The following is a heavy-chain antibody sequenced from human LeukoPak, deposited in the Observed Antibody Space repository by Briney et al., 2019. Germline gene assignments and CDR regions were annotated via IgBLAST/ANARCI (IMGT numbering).Heavy chain of an antibody. V-gene: IGHV4-39*01. Sequence: PSSTLSLTCTGAGGSISSSSYYWSWFRHPPGQGLACIGSIYYSGSTYYNPSLKSRVTISVDTSKNQFSLKLSSVTAADTAVYYCARHEELLRNFDYWGQGTLVTVSS. CDR1: GGSISSSSYY. CDR3: ARHEELLRNFDY. CDR2: IYYSGST. J-gene: IGHJ4*02. D-gene: IGHD1-26*01.